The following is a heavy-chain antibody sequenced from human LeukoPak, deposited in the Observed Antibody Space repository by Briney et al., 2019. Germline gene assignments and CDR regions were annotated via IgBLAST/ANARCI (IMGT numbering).Heavy chain of an antibody. J-gene: IGHJ3*01. D-gene: IGHD3-16*01. CDR3: ASPRGRAFDL. V-gene: IGHV3-48*03. CDR1: GFTFSSYE. Sequence: GGSLRLSCAASGFTFSSYEMNWVRQAPGKGLEWVSHISNSAIYYADSVKGRFTISRDNAKNSLYLQMNSLRHEDTAVYYCASPRGRAFDLWGQGTMVTVSS. CDR2: ISNSAI.